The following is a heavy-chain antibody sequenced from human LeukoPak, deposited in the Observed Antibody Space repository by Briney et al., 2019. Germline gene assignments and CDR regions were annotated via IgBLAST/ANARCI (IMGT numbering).Heavy chain of an antibody. CDR1: AFTFKTYT. J-gene: IGHJ4*02. CDR3: ATTVEGHFDF. Sequence: PGGSLRLSCVASAFTFKTYTLNWVRQTPGKGLEWVSYISTAGNLINYADSVRGRFTISRDNAKNSLYLYMSSLTPEDTAVYYCATTVEGHFDFRGQGTLVTVSS. D-gene: IGHD5-24*01. CDR2: ISTAGNLI. V-gene: IGHV3-21*01.